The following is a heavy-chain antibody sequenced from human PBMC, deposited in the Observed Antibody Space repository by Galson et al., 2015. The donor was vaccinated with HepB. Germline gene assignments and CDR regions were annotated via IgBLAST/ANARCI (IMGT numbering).Heavy chain of an antibody. D-gene: IGHD7-27*01. V-gene: IGHV3-21*01. Sequence: SLRLSCAASGFGFNDYNMIWVRQAPGKGLEWVSSISSDSSYIYYADSVRGRFTISRDNAKKSLYLQMNSLRVEDTATYYCARDPPLGAPFDYWGQGTLVTISS. CDR3: ARDPPLGAPFDY. J-gene: IGHJ4*02. CDR2: ISSDSSYI. CDR1: GFGFNDYN.